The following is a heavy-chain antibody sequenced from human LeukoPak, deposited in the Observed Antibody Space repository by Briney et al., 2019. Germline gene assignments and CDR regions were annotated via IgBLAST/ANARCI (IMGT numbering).Heavy chain of an antibody. CDR3: AKDWFGELLFLPFDY. J-gene: IGHJ4*02. V-gene: IGHV3-23*01. D-gene: IGHD3-10*01. CDR2: ISGSGGST. Sequence: GGSLRLSCAASGFTFSSYAMSWVRQAPGKGLEWVSAISGSGGSTYYADSVKGRFTISRDNSKNTLYLQMNSLRAEDTAVYYCAKDWFGELLFLPFDYWGQGTLVTVSS. CDR1: GFTFSSYA.